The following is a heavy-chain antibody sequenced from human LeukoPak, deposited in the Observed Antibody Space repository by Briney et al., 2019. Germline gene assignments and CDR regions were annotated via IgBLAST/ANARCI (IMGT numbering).Heavy chain of an antibody. V-gene: IGHV3-30*02. Sequence: PGGSLRLSGAASGFTFSSNGMHWVRQAPGKGLEWVAFIRFDGSNTYYADSVKGRLTISRDTSKNTLYLQMNSLRPEDTAVYYCAKAGGSSWAVLDYWGQGTLVTVSS. CDR2: IRFDGSNT. D-gene: IGHD6-13*01. CDR1: GFTFSSNG. CDR3: AKAGGSSWAVLDY. J-gene: IGHJ4*02.